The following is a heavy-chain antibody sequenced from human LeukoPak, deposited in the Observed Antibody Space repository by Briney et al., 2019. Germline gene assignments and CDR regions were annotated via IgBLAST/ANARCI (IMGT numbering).Heavy chain of an antibody. CDR3: AKEGPKYYFDY. CDR1: GFTFSNYG. V-gene: IGHV3-30*18. J-gene: IGHJ4*02. CDR2: VANDGNND. Sequence: GGSLRLPCAASGFTFSNYGMHWVRQAPGKGLEWVAIVANDGNNDYYGDSVEGRFTVSRDNSKNTLYLQMNGLRGEDTAVYYCAKEGPKYYFDYWGQGTLVTVSS.